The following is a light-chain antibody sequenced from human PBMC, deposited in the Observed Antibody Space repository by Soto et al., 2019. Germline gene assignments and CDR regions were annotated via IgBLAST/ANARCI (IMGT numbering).Light chain of an antibody. V-gene: IGKV3-20*01. Sequence: EIVLTQSPVTLSLSPGERGTLSCTAIQSVSKNYLAWYQQKPGQAPRLLIYGASNRATGIPDTLSGSGSGTDFTLTISRLEPEDFAVYYCQQYGSSGTFGQGTKVDIK. CDR2: GAS. CDR1: QSVSKNY. J-gene: IGKJ1*01. CDR3: QQYGSSGT.